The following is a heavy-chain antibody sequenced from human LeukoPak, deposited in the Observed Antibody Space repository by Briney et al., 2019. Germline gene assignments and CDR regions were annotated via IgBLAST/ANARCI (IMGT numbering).Heavy chain of an antibody. CDR1: GYTLTELS. V-gene: IGHV1-24*01. CDR3: ATDLTCSSTSCYVDY. Sequence: GASVKVSCKVSGYTLTELSMHWVRQAPGKGLEWMGSFDPEDGETIYAQKFQGRVTMTEDTSTDTAYMELSSLRSEDTATYYCATDLTCSSTSCYVDYWGQGTLVTVSS. D-gene: IGHD2-2*01. CDR2: FDPEDGET. J-gene: IGHJ4*02.